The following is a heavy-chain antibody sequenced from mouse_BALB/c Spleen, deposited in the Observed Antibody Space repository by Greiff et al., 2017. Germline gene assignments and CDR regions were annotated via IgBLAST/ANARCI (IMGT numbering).Heavy chain of an antibody. J-gene: IGHJ4*01. CDR3: ARVGSRYYAMDY. D-gene: IGHD1-1*01. V-gene: IGHV5-6-5*01. CDR2: ISSGGST. Sequence: EVHLVESGGGLVKPGGSLKLSCAASGFTFSSYAMSWVRQTPEKRLEWVASISSGGSTYYPDSVKGRFTISRDNARNILYLQMSSLRSEDTAMYYCARVGSRYYAMDYWGQGTSVTVSS. CDR1: GFTFSSYA.